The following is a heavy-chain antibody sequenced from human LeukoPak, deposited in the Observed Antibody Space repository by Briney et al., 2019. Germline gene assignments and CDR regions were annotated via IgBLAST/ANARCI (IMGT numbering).Heavy chain of an antibody. CDR2: IYYSGST. D-gene: IGHD3-3*01. Sequence: SETLSLTCTVSGGSISSGGYYWSWIRQHPGKGLKWIGYIYYSGSTYYNPSLKSRVTISVDTSKNQFSLKLSSVTAADTAVYYCARENSRSGYDFWSGPGAFDIWGQGTMVTVSS. J-gene: IGHJ3*02. CDR3: ARENSRSGYDFWSGPGAFDI. V-gene: IGHV4-31*03. CDR1: GGSISSGGYY.